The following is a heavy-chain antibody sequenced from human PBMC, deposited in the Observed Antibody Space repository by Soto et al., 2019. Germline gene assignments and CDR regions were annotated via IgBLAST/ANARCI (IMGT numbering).Heavy chain of an antibody. D-gene: IGHD2-15*01. J-gene: IGHJ4*02. CDR1: GFTFSSYG. V-gene: IGHV3-30*18. CDR3: AKDGVCSGGSCYSWFLDY. CDR2: ISYDGSNK. Sequence: QLGGPLRLSCAASGFTFSSYGMHWVRQAPGKGLEWVAVISYDGSNKYYADSVKGRFTISRDNSKNTLYLQMNSLRAEDTAVYYCAKDGVCSGGSCYSWFLDYWGQGTLVTVSS.